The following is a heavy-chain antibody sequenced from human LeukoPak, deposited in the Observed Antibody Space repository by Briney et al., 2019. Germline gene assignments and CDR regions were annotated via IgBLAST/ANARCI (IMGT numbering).Heavy chain of an antibody. CDR1: GFTFSSYS. J-gene: IGHJ3*02. CDR2: ISSSSSYI. V-gene: IGHV3-21*01. Sequence: GGSLRLSCAASGFTFSSYSMNWVRQAPGKGLEWVSSISSSSSYIYYADSVKGRFTISRDNAKNSLYLQMYSLRAEDTAVYYCARVGPDAFDIWGQGTMVTVSS. CDR3: ARVGPDAFDI.